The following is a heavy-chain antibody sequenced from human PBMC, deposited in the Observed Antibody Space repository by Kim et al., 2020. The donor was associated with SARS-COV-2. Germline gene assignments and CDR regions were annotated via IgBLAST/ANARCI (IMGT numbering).Heavy chain of an antibody. CDR1: GYTFTSYA. V-gene: IGHV1-3*01. CDR2: INAGSGNT. CDR3: AREGLLVVCAMYYYGMDV. J-gene: IGHJ6*01. D-gene: IGHD2-8*02. Sequence: ASVKVSCKASGYTFTSYAMHWVRQAPGQRLEWMGWINAGSGNTKYSQKFQGRVTITRDTSVSTAYMELSSLRSEDTAVYYCAREGLLVVCAMYYYGMDVW.